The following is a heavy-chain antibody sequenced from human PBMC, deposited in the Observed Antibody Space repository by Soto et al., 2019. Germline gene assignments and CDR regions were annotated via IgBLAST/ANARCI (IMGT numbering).Heavy chain of an antibody. J-gene: IGHJ3*01. Sequence: EVQLLESGGGLVQPGEYLRLSCAASGFTFSYYWLHWVRQAPGMGLVWVSRIHSDGSSTTYAESVKGRFTSSRDNAGNTRYLPMNRLIAEDTAVYYCARGDRGAFDLWGQGTVLTVSS. CDR1: GFTFSYYW. CDR2: IHSDGSST. CDR3: ARGDRGAFDL. D-gene: IGHD1-26*01. V-gene: IGHV3-74*01.